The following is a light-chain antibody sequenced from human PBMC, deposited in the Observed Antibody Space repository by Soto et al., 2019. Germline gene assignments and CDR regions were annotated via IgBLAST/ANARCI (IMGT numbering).Light chain of an antibody. CDR2: GES. Sequence: WYQQKLGQAPRLLIYGESNRATGIPGRFSASGSGTDFTLTITPLEPEELAVYFCQQYANSPITVGQGTRLEIK. CDR3: QQYANSPIT. J-gene: IGKJ5*01. V-gene: IGKV3-20*01.